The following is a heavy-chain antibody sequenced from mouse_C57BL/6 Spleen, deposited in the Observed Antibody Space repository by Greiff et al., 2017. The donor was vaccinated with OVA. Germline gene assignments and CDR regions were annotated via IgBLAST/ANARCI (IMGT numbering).Heavy chain of an antibody. J-gene: IGHJ1*03. V-gene: IGHV1-81*01. CDR3: ASRGRNWYFDV. D-gene: IGHD3-1*01. CDR1: GYTFTSYG. CDR2: IYPRSGNT. Sequence: QVQLKQSGAELARPGASVKLSCKASGYTFTSYGISWVKQRTGQGLEWIGEIYPRSGNTYYNEKFKGKATLTADKSSSTAYMELRSLTSEDSAVYFCASRGRNWYFDVWGTGTTVTVSS.